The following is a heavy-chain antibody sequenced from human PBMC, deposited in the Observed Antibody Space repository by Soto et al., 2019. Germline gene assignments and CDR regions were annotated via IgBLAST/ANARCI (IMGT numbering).Heavy chain of an antibody. Sequence: GASVKVSCKASGYTFTSYGISWVRQAPGQRLEWMGWISAYNGNTNYAQKLQGRVTMTTDTSTSTAYMELRSLRSDDTAVYYCAGFLRGVKVVPAAIDYYGMDVWGQGTTVTVSS. V-gene: IGHV1-18*04. J-gene: IGHJ6*02. CDR1: GYTFTSYG. CDR3: AGFLRGVKVVPAAIDYYGMDV. CDR2: ISAYNGNT. D-gene: IGHD2-2*01.